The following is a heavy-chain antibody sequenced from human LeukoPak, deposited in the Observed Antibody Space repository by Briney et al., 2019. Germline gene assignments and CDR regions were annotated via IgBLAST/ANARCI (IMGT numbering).Heavy chain of an antibody. CDR3: ARGYAMVRGYDY. CDR2: INHSGST. CDR1: GGSFSGYY. J-gene: IGHJ4*02. V-gene: IGHV4-34*01. D-gene: IGHD3-10*01. Sequence: PSETLSLTCAVYGGSFSGYYWSWIRQPPGKGLEWIGEINHSGSTNYNPSLKSRVTISVDTSKNQFSLKLSSVTAADTAVYYCARGYAMVRGYDYWGQGTLITVSS.